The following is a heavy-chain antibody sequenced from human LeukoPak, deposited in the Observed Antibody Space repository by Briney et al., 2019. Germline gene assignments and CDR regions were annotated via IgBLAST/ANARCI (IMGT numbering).Heavy chain of an antibody. V-gene: IGHV1-2*02. CDR1: GYTFSAYY. CDR2: ISPYSAET. J-gene: IGHJ4*02. D-gene: IGHD3-9*01. CDR3: ARGSAFDFPDY. Sequence: ASVKVSCKASGYTFSAYYIHWVRQAPGQGLEWMGWISPYSAETNYAQHFQGRVTMTRDTSVSTAYMELSRLRSDDTAVYYCARGSAFDFPDYWGQGTLVTVSS.